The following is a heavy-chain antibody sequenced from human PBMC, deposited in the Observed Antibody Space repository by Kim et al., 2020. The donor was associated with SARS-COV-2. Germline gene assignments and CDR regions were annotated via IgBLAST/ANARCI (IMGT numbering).Heavy chain of an antibody. Sequence: SETLSLTCAVYGGSFSGYYWSWIRQPPGKGLEWIGEINHSGSTNYNPSLKSRVTISVDTSKNQFSLKLSSVTAADTAVYYCARGRGGLRGVIDYWGQGTLVTVSS. CDR1: GGSFSGYY. J-gene: IGHJ4*02. CDR3: ARGRGGLRGVIDY. D-gene: IGHD3-10*01. V-gene: IGHV4-34*01. CDR2: INHSGST.